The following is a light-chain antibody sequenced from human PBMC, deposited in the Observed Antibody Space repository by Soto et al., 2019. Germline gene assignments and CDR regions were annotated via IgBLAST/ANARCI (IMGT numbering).Light chain of an antibody. CDR1: QNVSSSY. CDR3: QQYGSSPYT. V-gene: IGKV3-20*01. J-gene: IGKJ2*01. CDR2: GAS. Sequence: EIVLTQSPGTLSLSPGERATLSCRASQNVSSSYLAWYQQRPGQAPRLLIYGASSRATGIPDRFSGSGSGTDFIFTISRPVPEDFAVYYCQQYGSSPYTFGQGTKLELK.